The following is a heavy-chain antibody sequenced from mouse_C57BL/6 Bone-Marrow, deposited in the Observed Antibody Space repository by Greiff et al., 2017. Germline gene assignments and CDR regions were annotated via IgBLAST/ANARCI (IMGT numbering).Heavy chain of an antibody. D-gene: IGHD1-1*02. CDR1: GFTFSSYA. V-gene: IGHV5-9-1*02. J-gene: IGHJ1*03. CDR2: ISSGGDYI. CDR3: TRDGGSPWYFDV. Sequence: EVKVVESGEGLVKPGGSLKLSCAASGFTFSSYAMSWVRQTPEKRLEWVAYISSGGDYIYYADTVKGRFTISRDTARNTLYLQLSSLKSEDTAMNYCTRDGGSPWYFDVWGTGTTVTVSS.